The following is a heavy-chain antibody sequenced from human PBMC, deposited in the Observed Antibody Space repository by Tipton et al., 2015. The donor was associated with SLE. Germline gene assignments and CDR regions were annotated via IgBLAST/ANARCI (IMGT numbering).Heavy chain of an antibody. Sequence: LRLSCTVSGGSISSYYWSWIRQPPGKGLEWIGYIYYSGSTNYNPSLKSRVTISVDTSKNQFSLKLSSVTAADTAVYYCARGVLFDYWGQGTLVTVSS. V-gene: IGHV4-59*01. CDR3: ARGVLFDY. CDR2: IYYSGST. J-gene: IGHJ4*02. CDR1: GGSISSYY.